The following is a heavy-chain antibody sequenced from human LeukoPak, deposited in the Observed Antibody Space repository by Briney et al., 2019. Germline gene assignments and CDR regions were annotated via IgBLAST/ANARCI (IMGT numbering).Heavy chain of an antibody. Sequence: PGGSLRLSCRASGFTFSSYAMSWVRQAPGKGLEGVSGISGSGGSTYYADSVKGRFTISRDNSKNTLYLQMNSLRAEDTAVYYCAKQRTNWRTPFDYWGQGTLVTVSS. CDR3: AKQRTNWRTPFDY. J-gene: IGHJ4*02. V-gene: IGHV3-23*01. CDR2: ISGSGGST. CDR1: GFTFSSYA. D-gene: IGHD7-27*01.